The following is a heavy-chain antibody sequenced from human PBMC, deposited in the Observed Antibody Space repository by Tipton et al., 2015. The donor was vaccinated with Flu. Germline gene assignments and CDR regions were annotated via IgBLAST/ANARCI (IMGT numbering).Heavy chain of an antibody. CDR1: GGSISSSRYY. D-gene: IGHD2-2*01. CDR3: ARVASPAHYYYYYGMDV. Sequence: TLSLTCTVSGGSISSSRYYWGWIRQPPGKGLEWIGSIYYSGSTYYNPSLKSRVTISVDTSKNQFPLKLSSVTAADTAVYYCARVASPAHYYYYYGMDVWGQGTTVTVAS. CDR2: IYYSGST. V-gene: IGHV4-39*06. J-gene: IGHJ6*02.